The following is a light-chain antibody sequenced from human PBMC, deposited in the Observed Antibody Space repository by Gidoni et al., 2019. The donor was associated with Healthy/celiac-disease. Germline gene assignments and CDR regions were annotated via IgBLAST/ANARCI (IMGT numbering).Light chain of an antibody. J-gene: IGKJ1*01. Sequence: EITMTQSPATLSVSPGERATLSCRASQSVSSNLAWYQQKPGQAPRLLIYGASTRATGIPARFSGSGSGTDFTLTISSLQSEDFAVYYCQQYNNWPWTFGQGTKVEIK. CDR3: QQYNNWPWT. CDR1: QSVSSN. V-gene: IGKV3-15*01. CDR2: GAS.